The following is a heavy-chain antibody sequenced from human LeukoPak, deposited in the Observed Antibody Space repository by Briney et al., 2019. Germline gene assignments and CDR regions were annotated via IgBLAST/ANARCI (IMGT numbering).Heavy chain of an antibody. CDR1: GGSFSGYY. V-gene: IGHV4-34*01. Sequence: SETLSLTCAVYGGSFSGYYWSWIRQPPGKGLEWIGEINHSGSTNYNPSLKSRVTISVDTSKNQFSLKLSSVTAADTAVYYCARHLVGATIPFDYWGQGTLVTVSS. J-gene: IGHJ4*02. CDR2: INHSGST. D-gene: IGHD1-26*01. CDR3: ARHLVGATIPFDY.